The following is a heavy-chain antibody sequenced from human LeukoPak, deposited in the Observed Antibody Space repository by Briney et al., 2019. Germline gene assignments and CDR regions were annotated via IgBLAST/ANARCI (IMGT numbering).Heavy chain of an antibody. CDR2: ISSSSRTI. CDR3: AELGITMIGGV. Sequence: GGSLRLSCAASGFIFSSFSMNWVRQAPGKGLEWISYISSSSRTIYYADSVKGRFTISRDNAKNSLYLQMNSLRVEDTAVYYCAELGITMIGGVWGKGTTVTISS. D-gene: IGHD3-10*02. CDR1: GFIFSSFS. V-gene: IGHV3-48*01. J-gene: IGHJ6*04.